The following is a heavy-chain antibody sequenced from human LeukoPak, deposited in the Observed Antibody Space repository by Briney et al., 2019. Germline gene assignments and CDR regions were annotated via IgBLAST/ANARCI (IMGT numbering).Heavy chain of an antibody. CDR2: FDLEDGET. D-gene: IGHD3-22*01. CDR1: GYTLTELS. V-gene: IGHV1-24*01. CDR3: ATIYYDSSGYYWLGAFDI. J-gene: IGHJ3*02. Sequence: ASVKVSCKVSGYTLTELSMHWVRQAPGKGLEWMGGFDLEDGETIYAQKFQGRVTMTEDTSTDTAYMELSSLRSEDTAVYYCATIYYDSSGYYWLGAFDIWGQGTMVTVSS.